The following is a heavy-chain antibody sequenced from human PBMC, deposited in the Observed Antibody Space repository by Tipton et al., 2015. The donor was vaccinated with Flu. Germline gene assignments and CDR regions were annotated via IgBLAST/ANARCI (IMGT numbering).Heavy chain of an antibody. J-gene: IGHJ6*02. D-gene: IGHD3-3*01. CDR2: INWNGGST. CDR3: ARALRSDYDFWSGYGNYYYYYGMDV. V-gene: IGHV3-20*04. CDR1: GFTFDDYG. Sequence: QLVQSGGGVVRPGGSLRLSCAASGFTFDDYGMSWVRQAPGKGLEWVSGINWNGGSTGYADSVKGRFTISRDNAKNSLYLQMNSLRAEDTALYYCARALRSDYDFWSGYGNYYYYYGMDVWGQGTTVTVSS.